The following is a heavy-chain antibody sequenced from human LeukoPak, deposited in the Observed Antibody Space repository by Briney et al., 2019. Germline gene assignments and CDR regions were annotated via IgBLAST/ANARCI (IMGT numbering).Heavy chain of an antibody. CDR1: GGSISTISYS. CDR3: ARHPSGRQWLGGGNWFDP. V-gene: IGHV4-39*01. J-gene: IGHJ5*02. Sequence: SETLSLTCTVSGGSISTISYSWGWIRQSPGKGLEWTGSIYYSGSTFYNPSLKSRVTISVDTSKNQFSLKLSSVTAADTAVYYCARHPSGRQWLGGGNWFDPWGQGTLVTVSS. CDR2: IYYSGST. D-gene: IGHD6-19*01.